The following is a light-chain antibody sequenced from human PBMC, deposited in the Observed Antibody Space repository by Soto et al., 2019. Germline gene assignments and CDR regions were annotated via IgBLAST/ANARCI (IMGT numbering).Light chain of an antibody. CDR1: QSVSSN. Sequence: EIVMTQSPATLSVSPGERATLSCRASQSVSSNLAWYQQKPGQAPRLLIYGASTRATGIPARFSGSGSGTEFTLTISSLQSEDFAVYYCQQYVISPLTFGGGTKVDIK. CDR2: GAS. J-gene: IGKJ4*01. V-gene: IGKV3-15*01. CDR3: QQYVISPLT.